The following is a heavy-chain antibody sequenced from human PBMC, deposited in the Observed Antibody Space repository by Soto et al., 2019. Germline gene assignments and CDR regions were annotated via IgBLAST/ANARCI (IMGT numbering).Heavy chain of an antibody. J-gene: IGHJ4*02. CDR3: ANCVGYSGQISPFDY. V-gene: IGHV3-23*01. CDR1: GFTFSSYA. Sequence: GGSLRLSCAASGFTFSSYAMSWVRQAPGKGLEWVSAISGSGGSTYYADSVKGRFTISRDNSKNTLYLQMNSLRAEDTAVYYCANCVGYSGQISPFDYWGQGTLVTVSS. D-gene: IGHD5-12*01. CDR2: ISGSGGST.